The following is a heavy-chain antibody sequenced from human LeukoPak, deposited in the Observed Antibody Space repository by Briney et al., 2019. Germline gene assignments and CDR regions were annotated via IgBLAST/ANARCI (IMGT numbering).Heavy chain of an antibody. D-gene: IGHD2-2*01. Sequence: SETLSLTCTVSGDSISSYFWSWIRQPPGKGLEWIGYIYYSGSTNYSPSLKSRLTISVDTSKNQFSLKLTSVTAADTAVYYCASTSSYANFDYWGQGTLVTVSS. J-gene: IGHJ4*02. CDR1: GDSISSYF. CDR2: IYYSGST. V-gene: IGHV4-59*01. CDR3: ASTSSYANFDY.